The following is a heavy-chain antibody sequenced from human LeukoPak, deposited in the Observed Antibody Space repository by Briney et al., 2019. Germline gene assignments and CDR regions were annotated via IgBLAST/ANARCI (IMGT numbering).Heavy chain of an antibody. D-gene: IGHD6-13*01. CDR1: GFTSSSYA. J-gene: IGHJ4*02. CDR2: VSGSGDRM. CDR3: AKAAAAPGFDF. Sequence: GSLRLSCAASGFTSSSYALNWVRQAPGKGLECVATVSGSGDRMYHADSVKGRFTIYRDKSKNTIYLQMNSLRAEDTALYYCAKAAAAPGFDFWGQGTLVTVSS. V-gene: IGHV3-23*01.